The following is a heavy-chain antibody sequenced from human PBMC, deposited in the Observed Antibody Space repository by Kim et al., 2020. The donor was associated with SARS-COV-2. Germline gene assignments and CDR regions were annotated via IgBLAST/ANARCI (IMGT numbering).Heavy chain of an antibody. J-gene: IGHJ4*02. CDR3: ARDFTADYFDY. Sequence: GGSLRLSCAASGFTFNAYSMHWVRQTPGKGLEWVAVIRYDENKKYYADSVNGRFIVSRDNSKNTLYLQMNSLKAEDTAVYYCARDFTADYFDYWGQGTLV. CDR2: IRYDENKK. V-gene: IGHV3-33*01. CDR1: GFTFNAYS. D-gene: IGHD2-21*02.